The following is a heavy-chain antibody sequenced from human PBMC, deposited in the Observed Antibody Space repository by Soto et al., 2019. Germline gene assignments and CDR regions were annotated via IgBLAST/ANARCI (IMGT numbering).Heavy chain of an antibody. CDR1: GGSIGGDGYY. CDR3: ASGWTAGAGWANWFDL. V-gene: IGHV4-31*03. Sequence: QVQLQESGRGLVEPSQTLSLTCTVSGGSIGGDGYYWGWIRHRPGKGLEWIGYVHYSGTTYYNPALDARLTISVDTSKTKFSLSLRTATATDAAVYYCASGWTAGAGWANWFDLWGQGTLVTVPS. D-gene: IGHD3-9*01. CDR2: VHYSGTT. J-gene: IGHJ5*02.